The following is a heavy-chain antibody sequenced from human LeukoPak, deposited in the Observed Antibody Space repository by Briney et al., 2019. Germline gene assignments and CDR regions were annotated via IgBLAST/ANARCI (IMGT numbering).Heavy chain of an antibody. J-gene: IGHJ4*02. CDR2: ISYDGSNK. CDR1: GFTFSSYG. D-gene: IGHD3-22*01. Sequence: PGGSLRLSCAASGFTFSSYGMHWVRQAPATGLEWVAVISYDGSNKYYADSVKGRFTISRDNSKNTLDLQMNSLRAEDTAVYYCAKDYYDSSGYYLTSYYFDYWGQGTLVTVSS. V-gene: IGHV3-30*18. CDR3: AKDYYDSSGYYLTSYYFDY.